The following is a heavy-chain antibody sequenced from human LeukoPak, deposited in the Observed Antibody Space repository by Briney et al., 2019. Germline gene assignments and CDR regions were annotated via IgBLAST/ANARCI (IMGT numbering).Heavy chain of an antibody. CDR2: INHSGST. CDR1: GGSFSGYY. J-gene: IGHJ4*02. Sequence: KTSETLSLTCAVYGGSFSGYYWSWIRQPPGKGLEWIGEINHSGSTNYNPSLKSRVTISVDTSKNQFSLKLSSVTAADTAVYYCARHSPVGIYYFDYWGQGTLVTVSS. CDR3: ARHSPVGIYYFDY. D-gene: IGHD1-26*01. V-gene: IGHV4-34*01.